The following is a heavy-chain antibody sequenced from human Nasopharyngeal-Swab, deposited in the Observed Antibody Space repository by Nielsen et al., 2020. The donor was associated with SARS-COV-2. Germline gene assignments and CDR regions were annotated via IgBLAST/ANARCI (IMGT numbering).Heavy chain of an antibody. Sequence: SETLSLTCTVSGGSISSYYWSWIRQPPGKGLEWIGYIYYSGSTNYNPSLKSRVTISVDTSKNQFSLKLSSVTAADTAVYYCARSELEWSTPRYYYYYMDVWGKGTTVTVSS. CDR2: IYYSGST. CDR3: ARSELEWSTPRYYYYYMDV. J-gene: IGHJ6*03. D-gene: IGHD3-3*01. CDR1: GGSISSYY. V-gene: IGHV4-59*01.